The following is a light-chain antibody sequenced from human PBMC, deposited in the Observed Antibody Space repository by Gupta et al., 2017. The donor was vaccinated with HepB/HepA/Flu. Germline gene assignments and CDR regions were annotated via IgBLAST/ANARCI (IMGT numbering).Light chain of an antibody. J-gene: IGLJ1*01. CDR3: QAWDSSTFEV. Sequence: SYELTQPPSVSVSPGQTASITCSGDKLGDKYACWYQQKPGQSPVLVSYQDSKRPSGIPERFSGSNSGNTVTLTISGTQAMDEAYYYCQAWDSSTFEVFGTGTKVTVL. V-gene: IGLV3-1*01. CDR2: QDS. CDR1: KLGDKY.